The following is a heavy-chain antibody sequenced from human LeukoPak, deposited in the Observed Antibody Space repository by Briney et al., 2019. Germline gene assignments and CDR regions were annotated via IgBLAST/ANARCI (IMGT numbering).Heavy chain of an antibody. D-gene: IGHD2-15*01. CDR1: GFTFSNYA. V-gene: IGHV3-23*01. J-gene: IGHJ4*02. Sequence: QAGGSLRLSCAASGFTFSNYAMSWVRQAPGKGLEWVSAVSGRDTSTYYTDSVKGRFTISRDNSKNTLYLQMNSLRAEDTAVYYCAREADCSGGSCYSGFDYWGQGILVIVSS. CDR3: AREADCSGGSCYSGFDY. CDR2: VSGRDTST.